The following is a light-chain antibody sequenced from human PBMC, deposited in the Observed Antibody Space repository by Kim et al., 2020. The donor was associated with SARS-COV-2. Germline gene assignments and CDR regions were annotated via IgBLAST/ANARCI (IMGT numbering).Light chain of an antibody. Sequence: GQSITISCTGTSSLVGDYNYVSWYQQHPDKAPKLMIYDVSDRPSGVSTHFSGFKSGNTASLTISGLQAADEADYYCSSYTGAGTVVFGAGTKLTVL. V-gene: IGLV2-14*03. CDR2: DVS. CDR3: SSYTGAGTVV. J-gene: IGLJ2*01. CDR1: SSLVGDYNY.